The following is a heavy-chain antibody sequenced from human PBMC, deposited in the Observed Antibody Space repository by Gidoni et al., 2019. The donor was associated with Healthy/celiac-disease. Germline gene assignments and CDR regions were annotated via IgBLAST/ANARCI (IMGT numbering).Heavy chain of an antibody. CDR3: AKDGKTIFGVVIALDY. D-gene: IGHD3-3*01. CDR2: ISGSGGST. CDR1: GFTFSRYA. V-gene: IGHV3-23*01. J-gene: IGHJ4*02. Sequence: EVQLLESGGGLVQPGGSLRLSCAASGFTFSRYAMSWVRQAPGKGLEWGSAISGSGGSTYYADSGKVRFTISRDNSKNTLYLQMNSLRAEDTAVYYCAKDGKTIFGVVIALDYWGQGTLVTVSS.